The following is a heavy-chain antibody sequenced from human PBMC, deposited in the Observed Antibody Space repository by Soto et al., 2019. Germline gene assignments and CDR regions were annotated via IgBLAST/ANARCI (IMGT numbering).Heavy chain of an antibody. D-gene: IGHD6-13*01. CDR2: IYYSGST. Sequence: SETLSLTCTVSGGSISSGDYYWSWIRQPPGKGLEWIGYIYYSGSTYYNPSLKSRVTISVDTSKSQFSLKLTSVTAADTAVYYCARYNAASGTYYFDYWGQGALVTVSS. CDR3: ARYNAASGTYYFDY. J-gene: IGHJ4*02. V-gene: IGHV4-30-4*01. CDR1: GGSISSGDYY.